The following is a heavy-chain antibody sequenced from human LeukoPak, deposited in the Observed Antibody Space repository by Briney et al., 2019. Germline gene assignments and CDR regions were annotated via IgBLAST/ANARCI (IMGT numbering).Heavy chain of an antibody. CDR2: IYSGGST. V-gene: IGHV3-66*01. Sequence: PGGSLRLSCAASGFTVSSNYMSWVRQAPGKGLEWVSSIYSGGSTYYTDSVKGRFTISRDNSKNTLYLQVNSLRAEDTAVYYCARDLAGYNSFDYWGQGTLVTVSS. J-gene: IGHJ4*02. D-gene: IGHD5-24*01. CDR1: GFTVSSNY. CDR3: ARDLAGYNSFDY.